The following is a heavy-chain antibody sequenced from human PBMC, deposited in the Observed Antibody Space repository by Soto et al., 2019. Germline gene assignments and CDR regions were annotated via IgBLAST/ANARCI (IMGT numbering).Heavy chain of an antibody. CDR1: GFTFSSDE. D-gene: IGHD2-2*02. J-gene: IGHJ5*02. Sequence: GGSLRLSCAASGFTFSSDEMNWVRQAPGKGLEWVSSISSSGSNIYYAGSVKGRFTISRDNAKNSLYLQMNRLRAEDTAVYYCATSWGVYCSSSSCYSPWFDPWGQGTQVTVSS. CDR3: ATSWGVYCSSSSCYSPWFDP. CDR2: ISSSGSNI. V-gene: IGHV3-48*03.